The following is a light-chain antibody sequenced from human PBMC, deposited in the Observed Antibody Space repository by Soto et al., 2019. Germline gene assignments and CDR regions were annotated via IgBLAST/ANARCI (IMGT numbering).Light chain of an antibody. CDR1: QGIGND. CDR2: GAS. Sequence: DIQMTQSPSSLSASVGDRITITCRASQGIGNDLGWYQQKPGKAPNRLIYGASNLQSGVPSRFSGSGSGTEFTLTVSSLQPEDFATYFCQSYRNFSWTFGQGTTVEFK. J-gene: IGKJ1*01. V-gene: IGKV1-17*01. CDR3: QSYRNFSWT.